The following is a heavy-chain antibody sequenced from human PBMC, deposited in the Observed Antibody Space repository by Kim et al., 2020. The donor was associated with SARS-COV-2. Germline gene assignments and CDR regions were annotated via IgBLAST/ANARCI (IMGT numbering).Heavy chain of an antibody. J-gene: IGHJ4*02. V-gene: IGHV4-59*01. CDR3: ARATLPRSYFDY. D-gene: IGHD2-2*01. Sequence: NYNPSLKSRVTISVDTSKNQCYLKLSSGTAADTAVYYCARATLPRSYFDYCGQGTLVTVAS.